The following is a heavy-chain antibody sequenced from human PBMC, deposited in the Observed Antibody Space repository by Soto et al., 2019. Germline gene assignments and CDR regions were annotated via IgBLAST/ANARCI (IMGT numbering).Heavy chain of an antibody. V-gene: IGHV1-18*01. CDR3: AREGPAPYYYYGMDV. CDR1: GYSFTTYG. J-gene: IGHJ6*02. Sequence: QVQLVQSGGEVKKPGASVKVSCKTSGYSFTTYGISWVRQAPGQGLEWMGWISAYNGNTNYAQKLQGRVTMTTDTSTSTAYMELRRLESDDTAVYYCAREGPAPYYYYGMDVWGQGSTVTVSS. CDR2: ISAYNGNT.